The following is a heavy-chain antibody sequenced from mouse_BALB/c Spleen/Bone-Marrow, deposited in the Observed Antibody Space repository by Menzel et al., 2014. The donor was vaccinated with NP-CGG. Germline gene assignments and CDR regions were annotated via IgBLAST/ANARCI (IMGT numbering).Heavy chain of an antibody. Sequence: QVQLQQPGPELVRPGVSVKISCKGFGYTFTGYAIHWVKRSHAKTLEWIGVISSYSGNTNYNQKFKGRATMTVDKSSSTAYMELARLTSEDSAIYYCASTAGTQYDYFAYWGQGTTLTVSS. J-gene: IGHJ2*01. V-gene: IGHV1-67*01. CDR2: ISSYSGNT. D-gene: IGHD1-2*01. CDR1: GYTFTGYA. CDR3: ASTAGTQYDYFAY.